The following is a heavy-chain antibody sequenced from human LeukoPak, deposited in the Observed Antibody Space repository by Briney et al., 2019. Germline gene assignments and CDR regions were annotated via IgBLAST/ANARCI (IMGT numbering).Heavy chain of an antibody. CDR1: GGTFSSYA. CDR2: FIPIFGTA. D-gene: IGHD2-2*01. V-gene: IGHV1-69*01. J-gene: IGHJ6*04. Sequence: SVKVSCKASGGTFSSYAISWVRQAPGQGLEWMGGFIPIFGTANYAQKFQGRVTITADESTSTAYMELSSLRSEDTAVYYCARGRLLIVVVPAAPHYYYGMDVWGKGTTVTVSS. CDR3: ARGRLLIVVVPAAPHYYYGMDV.